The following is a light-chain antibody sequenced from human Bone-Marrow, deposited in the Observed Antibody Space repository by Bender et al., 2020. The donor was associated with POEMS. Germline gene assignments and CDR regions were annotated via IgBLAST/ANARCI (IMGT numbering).Light chain of an antibody. Sequence: QSALTQPASVSGSPGQSITISCTGSSSDVGYYDLVSWYQQYPGMAPKLIIYEVNQRPSGVSNRFSGSKSAATASLTISGLRTEDEADYYCSSYAGSGDRMFGGGTKLTVL. CDR3: SSYAGSGDRM. CDR2: EVN. J-gene: IGLJ3*02. CDR1: SSDVGYYDL. V-gene: IGLV2-23*02.